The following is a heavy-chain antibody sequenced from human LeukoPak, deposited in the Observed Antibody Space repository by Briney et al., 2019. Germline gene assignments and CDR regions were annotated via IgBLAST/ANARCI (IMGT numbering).Heavy chain of an antibody. V-gene: IGHV4-30-4*01. D-gene: IGHD1-14*01. CDR2: IYYSGST. CDR3: ARAGDKLLNWFDP. J-gene: IGHJ5*02. Sequence: SETLSLTCTVSGGSISSGDYYWSWIRQPPGKGLEWIGYIYYSGSTYYNPSLKSRVTISVDTSNNQFSLKLSSVTAADTAVYYCARAGDKLLNWFDPWGQGTLVTVSS. CDR1: GGSISSGDYY.